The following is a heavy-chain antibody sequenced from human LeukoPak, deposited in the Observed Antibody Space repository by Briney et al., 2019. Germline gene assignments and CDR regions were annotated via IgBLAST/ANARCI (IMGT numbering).Heavy chain of an antibody. CDR1: GFTFSSYA. CDR3: VRSAGYCSSTSCYYYDY. V-gene: IGHV3-30*04. J-gene: IGHJ4*02. Sequence: PGRSLRLSCAASGFTFSSYAMHWVRQAPGKGPEWVAVISYDGSNKYYADSVKGRFTISRDNSKNTLYLQMNSLRAEDTAVYYCVRSAGYCSSTSCYYYDYWGQGTLVTVSS. CDR2: ISYDGSNK. D-gene: IGHD2-2*01.